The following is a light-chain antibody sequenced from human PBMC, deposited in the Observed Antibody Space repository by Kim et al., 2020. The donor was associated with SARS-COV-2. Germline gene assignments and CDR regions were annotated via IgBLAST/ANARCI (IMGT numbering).Light chain of an antibody. J-gene: IGKJ2*01. CDR3: HQYTSSPYT. V-gene: IGKV3-20*01. Sequence: AALSCRCGRKGTSNYVAWYQQNHGRVPRLLIYGASTMAPGVPDRFSGSGSGSDFTLTITGLEAEDGAVYYCHQYTSSPYTFGRGTKLEI. CDR2: GAS. CDR1: RKGTSNY.